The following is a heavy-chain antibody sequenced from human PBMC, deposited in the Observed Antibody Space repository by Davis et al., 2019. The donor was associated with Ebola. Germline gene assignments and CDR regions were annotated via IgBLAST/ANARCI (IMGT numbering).Heavy chain of an antibody. V-gene: IGHV3-30*03. Sequence: GESLKISCAVSGLSFRTYGMHWVRQAPGKGLEWVAVISYDGADKYYADAVKGRFTISRDNSKNTLYLQMNSLRPEDTAVYYCARGPSHDSSSGYFDLWGRGTLVIVSS. CDR2: ISYDGADK. D-gene: IGHD3-22*01. CDR3: ARGPSHDSSSGYFDL. CDR1: GLSFRTYG. J-gene: IGHJ2*01.